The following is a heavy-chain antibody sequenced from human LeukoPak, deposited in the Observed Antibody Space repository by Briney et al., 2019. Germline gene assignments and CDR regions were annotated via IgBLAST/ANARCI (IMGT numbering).Heavy chain of an antibody. V-gene: IGHV4-61*05. D-gene: IGHD3-3*01. J-gene: IGHJ4*02. Sequence: SETLSLTCTVSGGSIGSSIYYWGWIRQPPGKGLEWIGYIYYSGSTNYNPSLKSRVTISVDRSKNQFSLKLSSVTAADTAVYYCARVFILRDFWSEVDYWGQGTLVTVSS. CDR1: GGSIGSSIYY. CDR3: ARVFILRDFWSEVDY. CDR2: IYYSGST.